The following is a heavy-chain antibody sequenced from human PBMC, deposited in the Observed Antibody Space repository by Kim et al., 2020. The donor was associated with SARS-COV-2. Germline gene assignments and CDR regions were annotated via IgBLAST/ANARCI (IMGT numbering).Heavy chain of an antibody. D-gene: IGHD3-10*01. CDR3: ARYGSGSYLMRYYYYYGMDV. V-gene: IGHV4-59*01. J-gene: IGHJ6*02. Sequence: RVTISVDTSKNQFSLKLSSVTAADTAVYYCARYGSGSYLMRYYYYYGMDVWGQGTTVTVSS.